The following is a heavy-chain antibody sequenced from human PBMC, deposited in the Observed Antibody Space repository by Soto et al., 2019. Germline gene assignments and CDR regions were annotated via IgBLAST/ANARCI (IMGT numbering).Heavy chain of an antibody. CDR2: IIPIFGTA. J-gene: IGHJ6*02. CDR1: GGTFSSYA. Sequence: SVKVSCKASGGTFSSYALSWVRQAPGQGLEWMGGIIPIFGTANYAQKFQGRVTITADESTSTAYMELSSLRSEDTAVYYCARGVVPAAGMDVWGQGTTVTVSS. CDR3: ARGVVPAAGMDV. V-gene: IGHV1-69*01. D-gene: IGHD2-2*01.